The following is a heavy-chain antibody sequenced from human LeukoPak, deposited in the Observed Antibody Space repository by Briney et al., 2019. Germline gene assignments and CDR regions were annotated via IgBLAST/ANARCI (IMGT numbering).Heavy chain of an antibody. D-gene: IGHD3-10*01. CDR2: IYYSGST. Sequence: SETLSLTCTVSGGXISSYYWSWIRQPPGKGLEWIGYIYYSGSTNYNPSLKSRVTISVDTSKNQFSLKLSSVTAADTAVYYCARVGFRGVPDYWGQGTLVTVSS. V-gene: IGHV4-59*01. CDR3: ARVGFRGVPDY. CDR1: GGXISSYY. J-gene: IGHJ4*02.